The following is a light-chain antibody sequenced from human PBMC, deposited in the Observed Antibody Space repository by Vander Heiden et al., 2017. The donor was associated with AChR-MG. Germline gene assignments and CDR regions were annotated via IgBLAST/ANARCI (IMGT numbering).Light chain of an antibody. CDR1: QSLLHSNGYNY. CDR2: LGS. CDR3: MQALQTPYT. Sequence: IVMTQSPLSLSVTPGEPASISCRSSQSLLHSNGYNYLDWYLQKPGQSPQLLVYLGSNRASGVPDRFSGSGSGTDFTLKISRVEAEDVGVYYCMQALQTPYTFGQGTKLDIK. V-gene: IGKV2-28*01. J-gene: IGKJ2*01.